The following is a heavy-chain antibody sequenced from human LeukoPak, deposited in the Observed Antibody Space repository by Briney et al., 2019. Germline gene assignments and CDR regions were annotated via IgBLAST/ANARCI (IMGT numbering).Heavy chain of an antibody. CDR2: LSAGGGST. D-gene: IGHD3-22*01. CDR3: ARGRGYDSGTYNYAFSDY. CDR1: GFTLSSYA. Sequence: GGSLRLSCAASGFTLSSYALSWVRQAREKGLDWVSSLSAGGGSTYYADSVKGRFTISRDNSKNTLHLQMNSLRAEDTAVYYCARGRGYDSGTYNYAFSDYWGQGTLVTVSS. V-gene: IGHV3-23*01. J-gene: IGHJ4*02.